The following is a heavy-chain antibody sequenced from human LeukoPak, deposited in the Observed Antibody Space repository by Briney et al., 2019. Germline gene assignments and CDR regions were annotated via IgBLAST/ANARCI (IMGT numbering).Heavy chain of an antibody. V-gene: IGHV4-61*02. J-gene: IGHJ5*02. CDR3: ARDRGITTARGVPSWFDP. CDR2: IYTTGSP. Sequence: SETLSLTCTVSGGSISGSNYYWTWIRQPAGKGLEWIGRIYTTGSPSYSPSLKSRVTISVDTSTYQFSLKLTSVSAADTAVYYCARDRGITTARGVPSWFDPWGQGTLVTVSS. CDR1: GGSISGSNYY. D-gene: IGHD3-10*01.